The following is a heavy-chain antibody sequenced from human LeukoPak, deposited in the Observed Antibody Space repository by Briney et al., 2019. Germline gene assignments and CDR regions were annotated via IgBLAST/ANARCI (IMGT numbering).Heavy chain of an antibody. CDR2: IYYSGST. CDR3: ARTRYVGYFDY. Sequence: SETLSLTCTVSGGSISSYYWSWIRQPPGKGLEWIGYIYYSGSTNYNPSLKSRVTISVDTSKNQFSLKLSSVTAADTAVYYCARTRYVGYFDYWGQGTLVTVSS. V-gene: IGHV4-59*08. D-gene: IGHD5-12*01. CDR1: GGSISSYY. J-gene: IGHJ4*02.